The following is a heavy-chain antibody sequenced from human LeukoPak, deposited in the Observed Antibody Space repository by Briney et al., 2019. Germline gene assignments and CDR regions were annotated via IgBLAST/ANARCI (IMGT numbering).Heavy chain of an antibody. CDR2: INPNSGGT. J-gene: IGHJ4*02. D-gene: IGHD6-19*01. V-gene: IGHV1-2*02. CDR1: RYTFTGYY. Sequence: ASVKVSCKASRYTFTGYYMHWVRQAPGHGLEWMGWINPNSGGTNYAQKFQGRVTMTRDTSISTAYMELSRLRSDDTAVYYCARDVAVAGIMKLWGQGTLVTVSS. CDR3: ARDVAVAGIMKL.